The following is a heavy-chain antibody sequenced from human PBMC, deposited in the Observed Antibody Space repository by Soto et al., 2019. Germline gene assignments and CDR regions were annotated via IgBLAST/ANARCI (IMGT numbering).Heavy chain of an antibody. CDR1: GYTFTSYG. V-gene: IGHV1-18*04. CDR3: ARAYSSSLYGWFDP. J-gene: IGHJ5*02. CDR2: ISAYNGNT. Sequence: ASVKVSCKAPGYTFTSYGISWVRQAPGQGLEWMGWISAYNGNTNYAQKLQGRVTMTTDTSTSTAYMELRSLRSDDTAVYYCARAYSSSLYGWFDPWGQGTLVTVSS. D-gene: IGHD6-13*01.